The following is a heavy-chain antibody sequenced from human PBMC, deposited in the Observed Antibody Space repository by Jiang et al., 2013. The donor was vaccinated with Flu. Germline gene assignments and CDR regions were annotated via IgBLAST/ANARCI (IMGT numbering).Heavy chain of an antibody. CDR1: GFTFSSYA. CDR2: ISGSGGST. V-gene: IGHV3-23*01. D-gene: IGHD5-18*01. Sequence: RLSCAASGFTFSSYAMSWVRQAPGKGLEWVSAISGSGGSTYYADSVKGRFTISRDNSKNTLYLQMNSLRAEDTAVYYCAVRIQLWHAFDYWGQGTLVTVSS. CDR3: AVRIQLWHAFDY. J-gene: IGHJ4*02.